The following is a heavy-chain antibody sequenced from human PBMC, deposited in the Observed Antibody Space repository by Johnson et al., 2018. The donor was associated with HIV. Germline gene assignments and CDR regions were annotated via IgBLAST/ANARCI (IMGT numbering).Heavy chain of an antibody. CDR1: GLGLSNSA. Sequence: QVQLVESGGGVVQPGRSLRLSCAASGLGLSNSAMDWVRRAPGRGLGGVALCSFDDIIKNYRDSVKGGFTISRENAKNSLYLQMNSLRAEYTAGYYCAKDLGGGSSSLPGIWGQGTIVTVSS. CDR3: AKDLGGGSSSLPGI. J-gene: IGHJ3*02. D-gene: IGHD6-6*01. CDR2: CSFDDIIK. V-gene: IGHV3-30*18.